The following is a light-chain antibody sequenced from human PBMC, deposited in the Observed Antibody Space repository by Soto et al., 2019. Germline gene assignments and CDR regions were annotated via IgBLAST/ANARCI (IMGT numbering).Light chain of an antibody. J-gene: IGLJ3*02. CDR3: SSYTNNRTVV. Sequence: QSVLTQPASVSGSPGQSITISCTGSSNDIGTYNYVSWYQQHPGKAPKLLIYDVSNRPSGVANRVSAPKSGNTASLTVSGLQAEDEADYYCSSYTNNRTVVFGGGTELTLL. CDR2: DVS. CDR1: SNDIGTYNY. V-gene: IGLV2-14*03.